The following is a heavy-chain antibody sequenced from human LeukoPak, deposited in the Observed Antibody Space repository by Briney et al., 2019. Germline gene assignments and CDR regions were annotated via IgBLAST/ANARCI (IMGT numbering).Heavy chain of an antibody. V-gene: IGHV3-66*01. CDR2: IYSGGST. J-gene: IGHJ4*02. D-gene: IGHD5-12*01. CDR1: GFIVSSNY. CDR3: ARGQDARIVATILDY. Sequence: PGGSLRLSCAASGFIVSSNYMSWVRQAPGKGLEWVSDIYSGGSTYYANSVKGRFTISRENSKNTLYLQMNSLRAEDTAVYYCARGQDARIVATILDYWGQGTLVTVSS.